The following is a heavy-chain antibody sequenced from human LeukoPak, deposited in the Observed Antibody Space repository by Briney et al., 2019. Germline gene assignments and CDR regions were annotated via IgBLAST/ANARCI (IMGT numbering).Heavy chain of an antibody. CDR3: ARGGSSKRKNYDY. J-gene: IGHJ4*02. CDR1: GFTFSSYG. V-gene: IGHV3-33*01. CDR2: IWYDGSNK. Sequence: PGGSLRLSCAASGFTFSSYGMHWVRQAPGKGLEWVAVIWYDGSNKYYADSVKGRFTISRDNSKNTLYLQMNSLRAEDTAVYYCARGGSSKRKNYDYWGQGTLVTVSS. D-gene: IGHD2-15*01.